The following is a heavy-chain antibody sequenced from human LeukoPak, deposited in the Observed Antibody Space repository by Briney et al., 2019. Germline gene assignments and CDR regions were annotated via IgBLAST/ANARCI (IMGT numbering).Heavy chain of an antibody. D-gene: IGHD6-13*01. CDR3: ARARSIAAAGISGAFDI. Sequence: SETLSLTCAVYGGSFSGYYWSWIRQPPGKGLEWIGEINHSGSTNYNPSLKSRVTISVDMSKNQFSLKLSSVTAADTAVYYCARARSIAAAGISGAFDIWGQGTMVTVSS. J-gene: IGHJ3*02. CDR1: GGSFSGYY. V-gene: IGHV4-34*01. CDR2: INHSGST.